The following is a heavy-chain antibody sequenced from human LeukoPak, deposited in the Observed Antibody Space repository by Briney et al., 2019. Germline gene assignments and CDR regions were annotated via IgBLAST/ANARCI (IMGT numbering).Heavy chain of an antibody. CDR1: GGSVTNYY. Sequence: SETLSLTCTVSGGSVTNYYRSWIRQPPGKGLEWIGYAYYSGSTNYNPSLKSRVIISVDTAKNQFSLNLTSATAGDTARYYCARVCCTSTSCPRKNAFDIWGQGTMVSVSS. D-gene: IGHD2-2*01. J-gene: IGHJ3*02. V-gene: IGHV4-59*02. CDR3: ARVCCTSTSCPRKNAFDI. CDR2: AYYSGST.